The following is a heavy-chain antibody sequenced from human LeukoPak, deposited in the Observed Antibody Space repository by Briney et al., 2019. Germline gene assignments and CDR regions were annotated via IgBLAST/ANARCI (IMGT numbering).Heavy chain of an antibody. CDR1: GGTFSSYA. D-gene: IGHD5-18*01. V-gene: IGHV1-69*01. CDR2: IIPIFGTA. Sequence: ASVKVSSKASGGTFSSYAISWVRQAPGQGLEWMGGIIPIFGTANYAQKFQGRVTITADESTSTAYMELSSLRSEDTAVYYCARGARIQLRHSFDYWGQGTLVTVSS. CDR3: ARGARIQLRHSFDY. J-gene: IGHJ4*02.